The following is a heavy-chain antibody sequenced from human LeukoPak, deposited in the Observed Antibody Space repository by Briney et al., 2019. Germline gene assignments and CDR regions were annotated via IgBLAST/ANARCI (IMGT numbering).Heavy chain of an antibody. V-gene: IGHV1-18*01. CDR3: ARYSSSWCLDY. CDR1: GYTFTSYG. J-gene: IGHJ4*02. CDR2: ISGYNGNT. D-gene: IGHD6-13*01. Sequence: ASVKVSCKASGYTFTSYGISWVRQAPGQGLEWMGWISGYNGNTNYAQKLQGRVTVTTDTSTSAAYMELRSLRSDDTAVYYCARYSSSWCLDYWGQGTLVAVSS.